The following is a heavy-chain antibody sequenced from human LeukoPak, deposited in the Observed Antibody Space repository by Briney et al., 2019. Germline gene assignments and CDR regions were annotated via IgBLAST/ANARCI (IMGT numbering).Heavy chain of an antibody. J-gene: IGHJ4*02. CDR3: ARYSSGWYTHHYFDY. Sequence: PSETLSLTCTVSGGSISSSSYYWGWIRQPPGKGLEWIGSIYYSGSTYYNPSLKSRVTISVDTSKNQFSLKLSSVTAADTAVYYRARYSSGWYTHHYFDYWGQGTLVTVSS. V-gene: IGHV4-39*07. CDR2: IYYSGST. D-gene: IGHD6-19*01. CDR1: GGSISSSSYY.